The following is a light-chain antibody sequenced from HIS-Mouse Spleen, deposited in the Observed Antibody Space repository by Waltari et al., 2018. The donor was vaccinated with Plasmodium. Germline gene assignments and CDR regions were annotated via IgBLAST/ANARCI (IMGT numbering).Light chain of an antibody. J-gene: IGLJ2*01. CDR2: DVS. V-gene: IGLV2-14*03. CDR1: SSDVGGYNY. CDR3: SSYTSSSTLVV. Sequence: PGQSITISCTGTSSDVGGYNYVSWYQQHPGKAPKLMIYDVSNRPSGVSNRFSGSKSCNTASLTISWLQAEDEADYYCSSYTSSSTLVVFGGGTKLTVL.